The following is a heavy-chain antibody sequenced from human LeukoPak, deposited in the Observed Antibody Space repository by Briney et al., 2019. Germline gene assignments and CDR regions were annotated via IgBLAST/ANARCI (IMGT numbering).Heavy chain of an antibody. CDR2: ISDSGGST. J-gene: IGHJ4*02. Sequence: GGSLRLTCAVSGITLSNYGMSWVRQAPGKGLEWVAGISDSGGSTKYADSVKGRFTISRDNPKNTLYLQMNSLRVEDTAVYFCAKRGVVIRVILVGFHKEAYYFDSWGQGALVTVSS. V-gene: IGHV3-23*01. D-gene: IGHD3-22*01. CDR1: GITLSNYG. CDR3: AKRGVVIRVILVGFHKEAYYFDS.